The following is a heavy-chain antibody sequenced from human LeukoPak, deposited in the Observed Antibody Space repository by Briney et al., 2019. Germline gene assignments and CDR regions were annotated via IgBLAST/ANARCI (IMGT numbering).Heavy chain of an antibody. D-gene: IGHD2-15*01. CDR2: FIPTLDVA. CDR1: GGTFSSYS. J-gene: IGHJ3*01. Sequence: GASVKVSCKASGGTFSSYSINWVRQAPGQGLEWVGIFIPTLDVANYPQKFQARLTITADKSTGTAYMELSSLRSADTAVYYCARDRPPCTGGSCYSNAFDLWGQGNMVTVSS. V-gene: IGHV1-69*04. CDR3: ARDRPPCTGGSCYSNAFDL.